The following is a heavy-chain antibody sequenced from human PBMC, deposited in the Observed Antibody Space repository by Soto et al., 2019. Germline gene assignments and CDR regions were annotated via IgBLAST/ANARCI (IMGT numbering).Heavy chain of an antibody. CDR1: GGSISSYY. Sequence: PSETLSLTCTVSGGSISSYYWSWIRQPPGKGLEWIGYIYYSGSTNYNPSLKSRVTISVDTSKNQFSLKLSSVTAADTAVYYCGRRVEGGYDNGAYSNYYRDFWGKGTKFTV. J-gene: IGHJ6*03. D-gene: IGHD5-12*01. CDR2: IYYSGST. V-gene: IGHV4-59*08. CDR3: GRRVEGGYDNGAYSNYYRDF.